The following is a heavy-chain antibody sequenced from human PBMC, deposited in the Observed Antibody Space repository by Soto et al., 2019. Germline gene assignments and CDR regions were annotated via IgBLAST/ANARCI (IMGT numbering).Heavy chain of an antibody. V-gene: IGHV4-59*01. D-gene: IGHD1-1*01. Sequence: PSEPLSLTCTVVGGSISGYYWSWIRQPPGKGLEWIGYIYYSGSTNYNPSLKSRVTISVDTSKNQFSLKMSSVTAADTAVYYCARLATRYYFDYWGQGTLVTVSS. J-gene: IGHJ4*02. CDR2: IYYSGST. CDR1: GGSISGYY. CDR3: ARLATRYYFDY.